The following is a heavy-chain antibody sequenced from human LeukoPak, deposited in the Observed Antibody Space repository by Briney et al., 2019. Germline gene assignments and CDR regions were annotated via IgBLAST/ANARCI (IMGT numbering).Heavy chain of an antibody. CDR3: ARSYGGNSFRAFDI. Sequence: SETLSLTCAVYGGSFSGYYWSWIRQPPGKGLEWIGYIYYSGSTNYNPSLKSRVTISVDTSKNQFSLKLSSVTAADTAVYYCARSYGGNSFRAFDIWGQGTMVTVSS. D-gene: IGHD4-23*01. CDR2: IYYSGST. V-gene: IGHV4-59*08. J-gene: IGHJ3*02. CDR1: GGSFSGYY.